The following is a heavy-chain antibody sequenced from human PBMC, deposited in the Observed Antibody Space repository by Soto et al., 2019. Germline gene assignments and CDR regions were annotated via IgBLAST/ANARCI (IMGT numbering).Heavy chain of an antibody. D-gene: IGHD6-13*01. J-gene: IGHJ6*02. CDR1: GYTFTSYA. Sequence: ASVKVSCKSSGYTFTSYAMHWVRQAPGQRLEWMGWINAGNGNTKYSQKFQGRVTITRDTSASTAYMELSRLRSDDTAVYYCATTLQQFHYGMDVWGQGTTVTVSS. CDR2: INAGNGNT. CDR3: ATTLQQFHYGMDV. V-gene: IGHV1-3*01.